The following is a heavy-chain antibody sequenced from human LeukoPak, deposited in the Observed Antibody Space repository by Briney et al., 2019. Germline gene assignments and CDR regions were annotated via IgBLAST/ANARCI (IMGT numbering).Heavy chain of an antibody. J-gene: IGHJ4*02. CDR3: ARVPLEPRSFFFDQ. Sequence: GGSLRLSCAASGFTFSDYYMSWIRQAPGKGLEWVSYISSSGSTIYYADSVKGRFTISRDNAKNSLYLQINSLRAEDTAVYYCARVPLEPRSFFFDQWGQGTLVTGSS. D-gene: IGHD1-1*01. V-gene: IGHV3-11*04. CDR2: ISSSGSTI. CDR1: GFTFSDYY.